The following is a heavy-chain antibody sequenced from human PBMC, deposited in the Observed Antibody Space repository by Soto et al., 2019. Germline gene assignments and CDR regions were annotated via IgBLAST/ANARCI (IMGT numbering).Heavy chain of an antibody. D-gene: IGHD3-3*02. CDR3: ARGAIAKDLALFEY. J-gene: IGHJ4*02. CDR2: INHSGST. Sequence: YCRRILKTPGRGLEWVGEINHSGSTNYNPSLKSRVTMSVDTSKNQFSLKLSSVTAADTAVYYCARGAIAKDLALFEYLVQGTLVIVFS. CDR1: Y. V-gene: IGHV4-34*01.